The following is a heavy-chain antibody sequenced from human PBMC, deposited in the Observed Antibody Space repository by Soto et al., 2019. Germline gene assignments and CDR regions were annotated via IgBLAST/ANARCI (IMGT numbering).Heavy chain of an antibody. D-gene: IGHD6-6*01. CDR1: GGSISSSSYY. Sequence: SDTLSLTCTVSGGSISSSSYYWGWIRQPPGKGLEWIGSIYYSGSTYYNPSLKSRVTISVDTSKNQFSLKLSSVTAADTAVYYCAAYSSSSDYWGQGTLVTVSS. CDR2: IYYSGST. J-gene: IGHJ4*02. CDR3: AAYSSSSDY. V-gene: IGHV4-39*01.